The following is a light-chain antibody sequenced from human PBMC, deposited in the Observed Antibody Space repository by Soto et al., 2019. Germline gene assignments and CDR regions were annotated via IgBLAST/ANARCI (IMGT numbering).Light chain of an antibody. V-gene: IGKV1-5*03. J-gene: IGKJ1*01. Sequence: DIQMTQSPSTLSASVGDRVTITCRASQSISSWLAWYQQKPGKAPKLLIYKASSLESGVPSRFSGSGSGTEFTLTISSLQPDDFATYYCQQYNSYSQKFGQGNKVDIK. CDR2: KAS. CDR3: QQYNSYSQK. CDR1: QSISSW.